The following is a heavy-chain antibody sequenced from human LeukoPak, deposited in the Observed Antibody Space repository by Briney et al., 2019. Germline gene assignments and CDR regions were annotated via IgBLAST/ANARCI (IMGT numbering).Heavy chain of an antibody. CDR2: IIPILGIA. CDR1: GGTFSSYT. V-gene: IGHV1-69*02. CDR3: AVLSRGGRQPIINDY. J-gene: IGHJ4*02. Sequence: SVKVSCKASGGTFSSYTISWVRQAPGQGLEWMGRIIPILGIANYAQKFQGRVTITADKSTSTAYMELSSLRSEDTAVYYCAVLSRGGRQPIINDYWGQGTLVTVSS. D-gene: IGHD2-2*01.